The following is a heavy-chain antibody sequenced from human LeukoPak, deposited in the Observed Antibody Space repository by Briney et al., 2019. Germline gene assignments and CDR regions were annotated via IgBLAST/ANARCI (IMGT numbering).Heavy chain of an antibody. V-gene: IGHV4-30-2*01. D-gene: IGHD3-22*01. CDR2: INHSGST. CDR3: ARGLSSGYYSYSFDY. CDR1: GGSISSGGYY. J-gene: IGHJ4*02. Sequence: SQTLSLTCTVSGGSISSGGYYWSWIRQPPGKGLEWIGEINHSGSTNYNPSLKSRVTISVDTSKNQFSLKLSSVTAADTAVYYCARGLSSGYYSYSFDYWGQGTLVTVSS.